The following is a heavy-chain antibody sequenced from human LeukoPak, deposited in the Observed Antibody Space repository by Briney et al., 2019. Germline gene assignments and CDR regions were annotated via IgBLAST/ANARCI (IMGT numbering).Heavy chain of an antibody. J-gene: IGHJ4*02. CDR1: GYSISRGYS. Sequence: SETLSLTCTVSGYSISRGYSWGWIRQPPGKGLEWIGYIYDSGSTNYNPSLKSRVTISVDTSKNQFSLKLSSVTAADTAVYYCARFPRYWGQGILVTVSS. CDR3: ARFPRY. V-gene: IGHV4-38-2*02. CDR2: IYDSGST.